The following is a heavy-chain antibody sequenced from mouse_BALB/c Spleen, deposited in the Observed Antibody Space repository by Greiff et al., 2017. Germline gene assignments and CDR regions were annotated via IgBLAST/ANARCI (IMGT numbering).Heavy chain of an antibody. CDR3: TRSHYYGSSYAMDY. Sequence: EVQLQQSGAELVKPGASVKLSCKASGYTFTSYWMHWVKQRPGQGLEWIGAIYPGNSDTSYNQKFKGKAKLTAVTSTSTAYMELSSLTNEDSAVYYCTRSHYYGSSYAMDYWGQGTSVTVSS. CDR2: IYPGNSDT. CDR1: GYTFTSYW. J-gene: IGHJ4*01. D-gene: IGHD1-1*01. V-gene: IGHV1-5*01.